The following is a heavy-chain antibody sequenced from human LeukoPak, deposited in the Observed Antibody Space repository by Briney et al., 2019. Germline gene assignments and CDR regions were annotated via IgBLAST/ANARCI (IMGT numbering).Heavy chain of an antibody. J-gene: IGHJ3*02. V-gene: IGHV3-53*01. CDR1: GFTVSSNY. D-gene: IGHD3-22*01. CDR2: IYSGGST. CDR3: ARGRDDSSGYYLDAFDI. Sequence: PGGTLRLSCAASGFTVSSNYMSWVRQAPGKGPEWVSVIYSGGSTYYADSVKGRFTISRDNSKNTLYLQMNSLRAEDTAVYYCARGRDDSSGYYLDAFDIWGQGTMVTVSS.